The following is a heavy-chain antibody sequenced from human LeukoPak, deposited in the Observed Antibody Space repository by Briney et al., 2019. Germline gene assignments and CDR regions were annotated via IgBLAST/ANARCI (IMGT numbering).Heavy chain of an antibody. CDR2: IYTTYNP. V-gene: IGHV4-4*07. J-gene: IGHJ4*02. Sequence: SETLSLTCTVSGGSVSSYYWSWIRQPAGKGLEWIGRIYTTYNPSYNPSLKSRVTMSVETSKNQFSPKLTSVTAADTAVYYCARAARYCSSTSCRADFDYWGQGALVTVSS. D-gene: IGHD2-2*01. CDR1: GGSVSSYY. CDR3: ARAARYCSSTSCRADFDY.